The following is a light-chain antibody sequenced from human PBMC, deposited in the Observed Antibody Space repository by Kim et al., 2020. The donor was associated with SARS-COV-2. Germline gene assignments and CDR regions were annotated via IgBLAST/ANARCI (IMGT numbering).Light chain of an antibody. V-gene: IGKV1-16*02. Sequence: DIQMTQSPSSLSASIGDRVTITCRASQGIGNYVAWYQQKPGKAPKSLINAASSLQSGVPSKFSGSGSGTFFTLTISSLQPEDCATYYCQQYDVYPLTFGGGTKVDIK. CDR1: QGIGNY. CDR3: QQYDVYPLT. J-gene: IGKJ4*01. CDR2: AAS.